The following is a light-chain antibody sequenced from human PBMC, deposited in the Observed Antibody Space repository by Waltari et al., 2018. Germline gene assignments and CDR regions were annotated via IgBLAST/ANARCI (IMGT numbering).Light chain of an antibody. J-gene: IGKJ4*01. CDR1: RGLLHRNGYKY. CDR3: MQALESPLT. CDR2: MGS. V-gene: IGKV2-28*01. Sequence: DIVMTQSPLSLPVTPGEPASISCRSRRGLLHRNGYKYLDCYLQRPGKSPQLLIYMGSSRASGVPDRFSGSGSGTNFTLKISRVEAEDVGVYFCMQALESPLTFGGGTKVEIK.